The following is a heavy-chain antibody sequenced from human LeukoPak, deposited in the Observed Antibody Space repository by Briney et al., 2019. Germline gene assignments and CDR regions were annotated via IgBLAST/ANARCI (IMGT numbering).Heavy chain of an antibody. CDR1: GFTFSDYS. V-gene: IGHV3-48*01. CDR3: ARDYKYAFDN. J-gene: IGHJ4*02. D-gene: IGHD5-24*01. Sequence: GGSLRLSCAASGFTFSDYSMNWVARAQGKGLEWISYIGIDSGNTNYADSVKGRFTISGDKAKNSLYLQMDSLRVEDTAVYYCARDYKYAFDNWGQGTLVTVSS. CDR2: IGIDSGNT.